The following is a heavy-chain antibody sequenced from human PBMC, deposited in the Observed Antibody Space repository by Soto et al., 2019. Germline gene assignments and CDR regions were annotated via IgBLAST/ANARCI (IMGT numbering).Heavy chain of an antibody. V-gene: IGHV1-2*02. CDR2: IYPNTGGT. D-gene: IGHD2-8*01. CDR3: ARDLARIGVATTSEYYYYGMDV. CDR1: GYTFSDYH. Sequence: GASVKVSCKASGYTFSDYHMHWVRQAPGQGLEWMGWIYPNTGGTIYAQKFQGRVTMTRDTSISTAYMELNSLRAEDTAVYYCARDLARIGVATTSEYYYYGMDVWGQGTTVTVSS. J-gene: IGHJ6*02.